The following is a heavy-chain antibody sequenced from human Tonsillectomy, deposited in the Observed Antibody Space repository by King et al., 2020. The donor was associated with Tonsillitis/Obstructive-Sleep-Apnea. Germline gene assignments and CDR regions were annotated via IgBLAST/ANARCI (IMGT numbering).Heavy chain of an antibody. CDR2: ISGSGGST. J-gene: IGHJ6*03. D-gene: IGHD6-13*01. CDR3: AKDWGAAAGTYYYYMDV. CDR1: GFTFSSYA. Sequence: VQLVESGGGLVQPGGSLRLSCAASGFTFSSYAMSWFRQAPGKGLEWVSAISGSGGSTYYADSVKGRFTISRDNSKNTLYLQMNSLRAEDTAVYYCAKDWGAAAGTYYYYMDVWGKGTTVTVSS. V-gene: IGHV3-23*04.